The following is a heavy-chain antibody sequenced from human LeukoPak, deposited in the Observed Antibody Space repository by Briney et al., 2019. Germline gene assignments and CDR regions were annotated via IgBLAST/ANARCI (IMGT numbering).Heavy chain of an antibody. Sequence: GASVKVSCKASGYTFTSYGISWVRQAPGQGLEWMGWISAYNGNTNYAQKLQGRVTMTTDTSTSTAYMELRSLRSDETAVYYCARDRTSYYGSGSYLQLYYYYYGMDVWGQGTTVTVSS. D-gene: IGHD3-10*01. CDR3: ARDRTSYYGSGSYLQLYYYYYGMDV. J-gene: IGHJ6*02. CDR1: GYTFTSYG. CDR2: ISAYNGNT. V-gene: IGHV1-18*01.